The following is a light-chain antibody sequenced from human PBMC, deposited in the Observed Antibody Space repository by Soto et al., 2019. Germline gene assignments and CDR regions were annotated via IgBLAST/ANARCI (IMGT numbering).Light chain of an antibody. V-gene: IGLV2-14*01. Sequence: QSALTQPASVSGSPGQSITISCTGTSSDVGGYDYVSWYQQHPGKAPKLMIYDVSDRPSEVSNRFSGSKSGNTASLTISGLQAEDEADYYCASYTRTTTLVFGGGTKLTVL. J-gene: IGLJ2*01. CDR2: DVS. CDR3: ASYTRTTTLV. CDR1: SSDVGGYDY.